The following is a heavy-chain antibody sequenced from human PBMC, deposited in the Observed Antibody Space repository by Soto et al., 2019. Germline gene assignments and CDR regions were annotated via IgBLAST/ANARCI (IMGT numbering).Heavy chain of an antibody. CDR1: GFTFTSSA. D-gene: IGHD3-22*01. CDR3: AADFFSSGYSD. V-gene: IGHV1-58*01. Sequence: SVKVSCKASGFTFTSSAAQWVRQARGQRLEWIGWIVVGSGNTNYAQKFQERVTITRDMSTSTAYMELSSLRSEDTAVYYCAADFFSSGYSDWGQGTLVTVSS. CDR2: IVVGSGNT. J-gene: IGHJ4*02.